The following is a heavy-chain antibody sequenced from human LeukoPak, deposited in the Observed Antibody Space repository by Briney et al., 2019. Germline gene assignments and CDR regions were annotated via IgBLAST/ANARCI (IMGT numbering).Heavy chain of an antibody. CDR1: GYTFTSYD. D-gene: IGHD1-1*01. CDR3: ARTSTGTRGGYDV. CDR2: INPNSGNT. J-gene: IGHJ4*02. V-gene: IGHV1-8*01. Sequence: ASVKVSCKASGYTFTSYDINWVRQASGQGLEXXXXINPNSGNTGFTQKFQGRVTVTRSTSISTAYMELSSLTSDDTAVYYCARTSTGTRGGYDVWGQGTLVTVSS.